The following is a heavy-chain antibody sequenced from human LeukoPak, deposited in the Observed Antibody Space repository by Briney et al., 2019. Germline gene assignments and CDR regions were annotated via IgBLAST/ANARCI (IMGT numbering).Heavy chain of an antibody. V-gene: IGHV3-23*01. Sequence: GGSLRLSCSTSVFTFRTFAMSGVGQAAAKGLEWVSSSGGGDRYYEDSVKGRFIISRDDSRRTVDLQMSSLRAEDTAVYYCAKDGQSFNSMYDYFDSWGPGTLVTVSS. CDR3: AKDGQSFNSMYDYFDS. J-gene: IGHJ4*02. CDR2: SGGGDR. D-gene: IGHD2-8*01. CDR1: VFTFRTFA.